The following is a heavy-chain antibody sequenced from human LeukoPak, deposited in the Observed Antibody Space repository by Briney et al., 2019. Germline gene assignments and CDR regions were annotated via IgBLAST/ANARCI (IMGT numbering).Heavy chain of an antibody. CDR3: AGYDTYYYDSSGIWPFDY. J-gene: IGHJ4*02. CDR1: GFTFISYA. V-gene: IGHV3-23*01. D-gene: IGHD3-22*01. Sequence: DPGGSLRLSCAASGFTFISYAMSWVRQAPGKGLEWVSAISGSGGSTYYADSVKGRFTISRDNSKNTLYLQMSSLRAEDTAVYYCAGYDTYYYDSSGIWPFDYWGQGTLVTVSS. CDR2: ISGSGGST.